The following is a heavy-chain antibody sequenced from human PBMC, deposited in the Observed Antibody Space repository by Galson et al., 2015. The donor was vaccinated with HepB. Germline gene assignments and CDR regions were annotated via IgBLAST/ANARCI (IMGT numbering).Heavy chain of an antibody. CDR3: LLWEPARVRGYYYMDV. CDR2: ISSSSSYI. J-gene: IGHJ6*03. V-gene: IGHV3-21*01. Sequence: SLRLSCAASGFTFSSYSMNWVRQAPGKGLEWVSSISSSSSYIYYADSVKGRFTISRDNAKNSLYLQMNSLRAEDTAVYYCLLWEPARVRGYYYMDVWGKGTTVTVSS. CDR1: GFTFSSYS. D-gene: IGHD1-14*01.